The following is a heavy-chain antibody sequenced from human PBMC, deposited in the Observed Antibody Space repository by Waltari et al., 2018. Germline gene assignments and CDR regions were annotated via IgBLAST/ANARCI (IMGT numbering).Heavy chain of an antibody. CDR3: AIALSVYESA. J-gene: IGHJ5*02. CDR2: INPNSGGT. Sequence: VQLVQSGAEVKHPGASVKVSCKAAGYTFNGPYMHWVRQAPGQGLEWMGLINPNSGGTNFALKFQDRVTMTRDTSISTAYMELIGLRSADTAMYYCAIALSVYESAWGQGTLFTVSS. V-gene: IGHV1-2*06. D-gene: IGHD5-12*01. CDR1: GYTFNGPY.